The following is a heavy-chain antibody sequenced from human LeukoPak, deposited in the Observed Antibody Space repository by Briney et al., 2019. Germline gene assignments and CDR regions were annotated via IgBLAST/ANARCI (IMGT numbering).Heavy chain of an antibody. CDR2: ISWNSGSI. Sequence: PGGSLRLSCAASGFTFDDYAMHWVRQAPGKGLEWVSGISWNSGSIGYADSVKGRFTISRDNAKNSLYLQMNSLRAEDTALYYCAKLDFWNAKGGPFDYWGQGTLVTVSS. CDR3: AKLDFWNAKGGPFDY. D-gene: IGHD3-3*01. CDR1: GFTFDDYA. J-gene: IGHJ4*02. V-gene: IGHV3-9*01.